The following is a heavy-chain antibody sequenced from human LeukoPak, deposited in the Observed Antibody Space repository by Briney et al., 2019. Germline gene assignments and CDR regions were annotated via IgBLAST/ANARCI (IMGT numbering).Heavy chain of an antibody. J-gene: IGHJ3*02. Sequence: GASVKVSCKASGYTFTGYYMHWVRQAPGQGLEWMGWINPNSGGTNYAQKFQDRVTMTRDKSIRTAYMELSRLTSDDTAVYYCARNIWFGESADAFDIWGQGTMVTVSS. CDR2: INPNSGGT. D-gene: IGHD3-10*01. CDR3: ARNIWFGESADAFDI. V-gene: IGHV1-2*02. CDR1: GYTFTGYY.